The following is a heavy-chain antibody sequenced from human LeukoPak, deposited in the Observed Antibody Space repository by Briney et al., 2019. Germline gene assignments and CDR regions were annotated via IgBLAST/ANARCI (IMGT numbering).Heavy chain of an antibody. CDR2: ISGSGGST. Sequence: GGSLRLSCAASGFTFSNYGMSWVRQPPGKGLEWVSAISGSGGSTYYADSVKGRFTISRDNSKNTLYLQMNSLRAEDTAVYYCAKGLAVAGNLDYWGQGTLVTVSS. CDR1: GFTFSNYG. V-gene: IGHV3-23*01. D-gene: IGHD6-19*01. J-gene: IGHJ4*02. CDR3: AKGLAVAGNLDY.